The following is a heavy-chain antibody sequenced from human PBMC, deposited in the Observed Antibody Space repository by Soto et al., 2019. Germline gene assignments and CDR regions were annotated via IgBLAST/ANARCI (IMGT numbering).Heavy chain of an antibody. CDR2: INAGNGNT. V-gene: IGHV1-3*01. D-gene: IGHD6-6*01. J-gene: IGHJ6*02. Sequence: ASVKVSCKASGYTFTSYAMHWVRQAPGQRLEWMGWINAGNGNTKYSQKFQGRVTITRDTSASTAYMELSSLRSEDTAVYYCARGSSSKTYYYYGMDVWGQGTTVTVSS. CDR3: ARGSSSKTYYYYGMDV. CDR1: GYTFTSYA.